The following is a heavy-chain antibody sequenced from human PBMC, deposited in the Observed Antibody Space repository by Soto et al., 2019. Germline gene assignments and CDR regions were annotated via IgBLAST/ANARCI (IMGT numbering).Heavy chain of an antibody. Sequence: GGSLILSCAASGFNVSTKYMSWVRQAPGKGLEWVSVIYSGGSTFYADSVRGRFTISRDNSKNTVNLQMNSLRAEDTAVYYCARDPWAADYWGQGTLVTVSS. CDR3: ARDPWAADY. V-gene: IGHV3-66*01. CDR2: IYSGGST. J-gene: IGHJ4*02. D-gene: IGHD3-16*01. CDR1: GFNVSTKY.